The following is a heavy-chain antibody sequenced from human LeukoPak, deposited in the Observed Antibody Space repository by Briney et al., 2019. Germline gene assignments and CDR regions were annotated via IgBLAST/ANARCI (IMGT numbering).Heavy chain of an antibody. CDR1: GFTFSSYA. J-gene: IGHJ4*02. V-gene: IGHV3-23*01. CDR2: ISGSGGST. CDR3: AKAPRYQLHIFDH. Sequence: PGGSLRLSCAASGFTFSSYAMSWVRQAPGKGLEWVLAISGSGGSTYYADSVKGRFTISRDNSKNTLYLQMNSLRAEDTAVYYCAKAPRYQLHIFDHWGQGTLVTVSS. D-gene: IGHD2-2*01.